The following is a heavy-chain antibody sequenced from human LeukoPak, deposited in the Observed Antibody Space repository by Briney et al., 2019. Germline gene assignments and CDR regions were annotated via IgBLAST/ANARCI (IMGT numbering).Heavy chain of an antibody. V-gene: IGHV3-23*01. CDR1: GFTFSSYA. J-gene: IGHJ4*02. CDR2: ISGSGGST. Sequence: GGSLRLSCAASGFTFSSYAMSWVRQAPGKGLEWVSAISGSGGSTYYADSVKGRFTISRDNAKNSLYLQMNSLRAEDTAVYYCARDGRVVPAAHPDYWGQGTLVTVSS. D-gene: IGHD2-2*01. CDR3: ARDGRVVPAAHPDY.